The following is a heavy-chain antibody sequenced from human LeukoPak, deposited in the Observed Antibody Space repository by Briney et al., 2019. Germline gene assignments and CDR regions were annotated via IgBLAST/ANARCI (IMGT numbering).Heavy chain of an antibody. CDR3: AKVPGYDILTGYYKSPMDV. V-gene: IGHV3-30*18. Sequence: GGSLRLSCAASGFTFSSYGMHWVRQAPGKGLEWVAVISYDGSNKYYADSVKGRFTISRDNSKNTLYLQMNSLRAEDTAVYYCAKVPGYDILTGYYKSPMDVWGKGTTVTISS. D-gene: IGHD3-9*01. CDR2: ISYDGSNK. CDR1: GFTFSSYG. J-gene: IGHJ6*03.